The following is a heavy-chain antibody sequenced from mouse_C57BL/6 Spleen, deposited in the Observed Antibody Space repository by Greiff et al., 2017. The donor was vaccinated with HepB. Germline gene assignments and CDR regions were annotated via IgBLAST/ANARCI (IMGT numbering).Heavy chain of an antibody. CDR1: GYTFTSYW. CDR3: ARTPYYSNYFDY. V-gene: IGHV1-64*01. CDR2: IHPNSGST. Sequence: QVQLQQSGAELVKPGASVKLSCKASGYTFTSYWMHWVKQRPGQGLEWIGMIHPNSGSTNYNEKFKSKATLTVDKSSSTAYMQLSSLTSEDSAVYYCARTPYYSNYFDYWGQGTTLTVSS. D-gene: IGHD2-12*01. J-gene: IGHJ2*01.